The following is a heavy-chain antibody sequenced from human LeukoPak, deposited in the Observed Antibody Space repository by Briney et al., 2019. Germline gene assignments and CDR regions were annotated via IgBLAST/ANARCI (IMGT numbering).Heavy chain of an antibody. D-gene: IGHD6-19*01. CDR2: IYTSGST. CDR3: AGIAVAGPPRDY. CDR1: GGSISSYY. J-gene: IGHJ4*02. V-gene: IGHV4-4*07. Sequence: SETLSLTCTASGGSISSYYWSWIRQPAGKGLEWIGRIYTSGSTNYNPSLKSRVTMSVDTSKNQFSLKLSSVTAADTAVYYRAGIAVAGPPRDYWGQGTLVTVSS.